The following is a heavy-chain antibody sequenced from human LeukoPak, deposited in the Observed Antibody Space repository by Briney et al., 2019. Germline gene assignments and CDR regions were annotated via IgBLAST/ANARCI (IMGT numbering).Heavy chain of an antibody. CDR3: AKRDAGYYYGMDV. D-gene: IGHD6-13*01. CDR2: IWYDGSNK. CDR1: GFTFSSYG. V-gene: IGHV3-33*06. Sequence: GRSLRLSCAASGFTFSSYGMHWVRQAPGKGLEWVAVIWYDGSNKYYADSVKGRFTISRDNSKNTLYLQMNSLRAEDTAVYYCAKRDAGYYYGMDVWGQGTTVTVSS. J-gene: IGHJ6*02.